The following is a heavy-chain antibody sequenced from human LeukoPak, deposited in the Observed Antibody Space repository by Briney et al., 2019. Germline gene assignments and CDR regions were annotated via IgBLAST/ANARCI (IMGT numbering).Heavy chain of an antibody. V-gene: IGHV4-59*12. CDR3: AREAVVVPAALDY. D-gene: IGHD2-2*01. CDR1: GDSISGYY. Sequence: SETLSLTCTVSGDSISGYYWSWIRQPPGKGLEWIAYIYYTGSTNYNPSLKSRVTISVDRSKNQFSLKLSSVTAADTAVYYCAREAVVVPAALDYWGQGTLVTVSS. CDR2: IYYTGST. J-gene: IGHJ4*02.